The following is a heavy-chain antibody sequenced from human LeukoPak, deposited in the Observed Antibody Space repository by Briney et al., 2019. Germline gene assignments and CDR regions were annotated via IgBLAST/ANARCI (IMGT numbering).Heavy chain of an antibody. Sequence: GASVKVSCKASGYTFTSYDINWVRQATGQGLEWMGWMNPNSGNTGYAQKFQGRVTMTRNTSISTAYMELSSLRSEDTAVYYCARDRYYYDSSGYSLYGMDVWGQGTTVTVSS. V-gene: IGHV1-8*01. J-gene: IGHJ6*02. D-gene: IGHD3-22*01. CDR2: MNPNSGNT. CDR3: ARDRYYYDSSGYSLYGMDV. CDR1: GYTFTSYD.